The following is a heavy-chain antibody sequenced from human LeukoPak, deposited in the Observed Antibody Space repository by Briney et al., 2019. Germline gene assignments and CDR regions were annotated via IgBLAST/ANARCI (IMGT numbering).Heavy chain of an antibody. V-gene: IGHV1-69*13. D-gene: IGHD5-24*01. J-gene: IGHJ4*02. CDR3: ARDRGVGRWLQFGYFAY. Sequence: ASVKVSCKASGGTFSSYDISWVRQAPGQGLEWTGGIIPIFGTANYAQKFQGRVTITADESTSTAYMELSSLRSEDTAVYYCARDRGVGRWLQFGYFAYWGQGTLVTVSS. CDR2: IIPIFGTA. CDR1: GGTFSSYD.